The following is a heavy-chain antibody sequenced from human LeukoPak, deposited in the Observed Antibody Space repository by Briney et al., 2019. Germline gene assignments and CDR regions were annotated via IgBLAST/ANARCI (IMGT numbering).Heavy chain of an antibody. Sequence: ASVNVSCKASGYSFTSNYIHWVRQAPGQGLEWMGMIYPRDGSTSYAQKFQGRVTVTRDTSTSTVHMELSSLRSEDTAVYYCASVDGYNYFDYWGQGTLVTVSS. J-gene: IGHJ4*02. D-gene: IGHD5-24*01. CDR1: GYSFTSNY. V-gene: IGHV1-46*01. CDR3: ASVDGYNYFDY. CDR2: IYPRDGST.